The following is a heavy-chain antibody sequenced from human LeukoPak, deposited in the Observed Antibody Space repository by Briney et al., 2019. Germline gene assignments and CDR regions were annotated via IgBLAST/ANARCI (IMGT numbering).Heavy chain of an antibody. CDR3: ARSRYFDWLSPYYYYGMDV. Sequence: SVKVSCKASGGTFSSYAISWVRQAPGQGLEWMGGIIPIFGTANYAQEFQGRVTITADESTSTASMELSSLRSEDTAVYYCARSRYFDWLSPYYYYGMDVWGKGTTVTVSS. CDR1: GGTFSSYA. J-gene: IGHJ6*04. V-gene: IGHV1-69*13. CDR2: IIPIFGTA. D-gene: IGHD3-9*01.